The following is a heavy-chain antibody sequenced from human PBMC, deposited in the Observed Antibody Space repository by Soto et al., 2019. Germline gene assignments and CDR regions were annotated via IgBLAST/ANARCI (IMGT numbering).Heavy chain of an antibody. Sequence: ASVKVSCKASGYTFTSYGINWVRQAPGRGLEWMGWINPGNGNTKYSQQFQGRVIIDRDTSASTAYMELSSLRAEDTAVYYCASGWELLLDYWGQGTLVTVS. D-gene: IGHD1-26*01. CDR3: ASGWELLLDY. CDR1: GYTFTSYG. V-gene: IGHV1-3*01. J-gene: IGHJ4*02. CDR2: INPGNGNT.